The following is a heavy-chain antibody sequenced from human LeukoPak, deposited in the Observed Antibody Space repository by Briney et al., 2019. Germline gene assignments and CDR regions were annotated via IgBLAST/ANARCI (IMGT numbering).Heavy chain of an antibody. V-gene: IGHV1-24*01. J-gene: IGHJ4*02. CDR2: FDPEDGET. CDR1: GYTLTELS. CDR3: ATDPTMVRGVNY. D-gene: IGHD3-10*01. Sequence: ASVKVSCKVSGYTLTELSMHWVRQAPGKGLEWMGGFDPEDGETIYAQKFQGRVTMTEDTSTDTAYMELSSLRSEDTAVYYRATDPTMVRGVNYWGQGTLVTVSS.